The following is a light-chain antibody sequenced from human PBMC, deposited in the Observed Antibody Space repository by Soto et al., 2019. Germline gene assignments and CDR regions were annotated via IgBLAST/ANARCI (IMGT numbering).Light chain of an antibody. Sequence: DIQMTHSPSSLSASVVDRCTITFRASQDISNYLAWYQQKPGKVPKLLIYTASTLQSGVPSRFSGSGSGTDFTLTISSLQPEDVATYYCQKYNSALTFGHGTRLEIK. CDR2: TAS. CDR1: QDISNY. J-gene: IGKJ5*01. CDR3: QKYNSALT. V-gene: IGKV1-27*01.